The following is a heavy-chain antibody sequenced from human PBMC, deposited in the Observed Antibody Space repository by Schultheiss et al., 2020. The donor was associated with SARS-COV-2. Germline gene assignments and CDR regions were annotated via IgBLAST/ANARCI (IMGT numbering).Heavy chain of an antibody. V-gene: IGHV3-21*01. Sequence: GESLKISWAASGFTFSSYGMHWVRQAPGKGLEWVSSISSSSSYIYYADSVKGRFTISRDNAKNSLYLQMNSLRAEDTAVYYCARDCDSGSYRFDYWGQGTLVIVSS. D-gene: IGHD1-26*01. CDR3: ARDCDSGSYRFDY. J-gene: IGHJ4*02. CDR2: ISSSSSYI. CDR1: GFTFSSYG.